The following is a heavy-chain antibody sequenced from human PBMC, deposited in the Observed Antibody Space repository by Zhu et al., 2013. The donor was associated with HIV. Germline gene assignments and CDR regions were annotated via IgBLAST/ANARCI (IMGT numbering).Heavy chain of an antibody. Sequence: EVQLVESGGGLVKPGGSLRLSCAASGFTFSSYSMNWVRQAPGKGLEWVSSISKSSSYIYYADSVKGRFTISRDNAKNSLYLQMNSLRAEDTAVYYCARDISREEPTTGTNFDYWGQGTLVTISS. J-gene: IGHJ4*02. CDR1: GFTFSSYS. CDR3: ARDISREEPTTGTNFDY. CDR2: ISKSSSYI. D-gene: IGHD6-13*01. V-gene: IGHV3-21*01.